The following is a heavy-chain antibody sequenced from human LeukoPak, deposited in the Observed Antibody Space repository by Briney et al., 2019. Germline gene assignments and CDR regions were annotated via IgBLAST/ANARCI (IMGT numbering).Heavy chain of an antibody. J-gene: IGHJ4*02. CDR1: GFTFSSYA. CDR3: ARDSDIVATSFDY. Sequence: GGSLRLSCAASGFTFSSYAMSWVRQAPGKGLEWVSVISGSGSSTYYADSVKGRFTISRDNSKNTLYLQMNSLRAGDTAVYYCARDSDIVATSFDYWGQGTLVTVSS. CDR2: ISGSGSST. V-gene: IGHV3-23*01. D-gene: IGHD5-12*01.